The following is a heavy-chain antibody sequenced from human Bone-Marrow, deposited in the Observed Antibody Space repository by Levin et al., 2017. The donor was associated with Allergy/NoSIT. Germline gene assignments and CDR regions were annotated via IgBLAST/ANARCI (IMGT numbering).Heavy chain of an antibody. V-gene: IGHV4-31*02. CDR1: GVSFSSGGYY. CDR2: IYYSGST. J-gene: IGHJ2*01. D-gene: IGHD5/OR15-5a*01. Sequence: PSETLSLTCSVSGVSFSSGGYYWSWVRQDPGKGLEWIGYIYYSGSTYYNPSLKSRVSISLDMSKNQFSLKLSSVTAADTAVYYCARVRHGTPSVPKWYFDVWGRGTQVTVSS. CDR3: ARVRHGTPSVPKWYFDV.